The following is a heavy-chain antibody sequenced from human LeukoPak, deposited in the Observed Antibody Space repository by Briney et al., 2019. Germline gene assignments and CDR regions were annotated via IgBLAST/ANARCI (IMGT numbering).Heavy chain of an antibody. CDR2: ISGSGGST. J-gene: IGHJ4*02. CDR1: GFTFSSYA. D-gene: IGHD3-10*01. CDR3: AKGTMVRGVIGSPFDY. V-gene: IGHV3-23*01. Sequence: PGGSLRLSCAASGFTFSSYAMSWVRQAPGKRLEWVSAISGSGGSTYYADSVKGRFTISRDNSKNTLYLQMNSLRAEDTAVYYCAKGTMVRGVIGSPFDYWGQGTLVTVSS.